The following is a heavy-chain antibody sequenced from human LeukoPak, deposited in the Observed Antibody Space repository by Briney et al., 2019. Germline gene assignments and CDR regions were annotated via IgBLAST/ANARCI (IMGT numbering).Heavy chain of an antibody. J-gene: IGHJ3*02. Sequence: SETLSLTCTVSGGSISSYYWSWIRQPPGKGLEWIGYIYYSGSTNYNPSLKSRVTISVDTSKNQFSLKLSSVTAADTAVYYCARSSIAVAHDAFDIWGQGTMVAVSS. D-gene: IGHD6-19*01. CDR1: GGSISSYY. V-gene: IGHV4-59*01. CDR2: IYYSGST. CDR3: ARSSIAVAHDAFDI.